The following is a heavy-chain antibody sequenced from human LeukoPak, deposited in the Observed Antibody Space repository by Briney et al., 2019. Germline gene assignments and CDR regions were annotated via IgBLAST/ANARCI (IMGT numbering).Heavy chain of an antibody. CDR3: ARVVAATGTGY. D-gene: IGHD6-13*01. V-gene: IGHV3-69-1*02. CDR2: ISRSGSTP. Sequence: KSGGSLRLSCEGSGFTFSAYDLSWVRQAQGQGLEWVAAISRSGSTPYYTASVKGRFTISRDNAKNSLYLQMNSLRAEDTAVYYCARVVAATGTGYWGQGTLVSVSS. CDR1: GFTFSAYD. J-gene: IGHJ4*02.